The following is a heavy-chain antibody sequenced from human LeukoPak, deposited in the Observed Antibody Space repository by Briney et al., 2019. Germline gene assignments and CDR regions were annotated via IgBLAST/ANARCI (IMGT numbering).Heavy chain of an antibody. V-gene: IGHV4-59*11. CDR2: IYYSGST. Sequence: SETLSLTCTVSGGSIRSHYWSWIRQPPGKGLEWIGYIYYSGSTNYNPSLKSRVTISVDTSKNQFSLKLSSVTAADTAVYYCARGRGDYDSSCYYGYFDYWGQGALVTVSS. CDR3: ARGRGDYDSSCYYGYFDY. D-gene: IGHD3-22*01. CDR1: GGSIRSHY. J-gene: IGHJ4*02.